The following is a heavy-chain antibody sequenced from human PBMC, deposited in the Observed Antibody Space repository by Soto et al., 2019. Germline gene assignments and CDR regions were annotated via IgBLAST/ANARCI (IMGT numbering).Heavy chain of an antibody. J-gene: IGHJ5*02. CDR1: GLTFNRYW. D-gene: IGHD2-15*01. Sequence: GGSLRLSCAASGLTFNRYWMHWVRHAPGKGLVWVSHINTDGSNTNYADSVKGRFTISRDNAKSTLFLQMNSLRDEDTAVYYCAREFCSGGNGYSYYFDPWGQGIPVTGSS. CDR3: AREFCSGGNGYSYYFDP. CDR2: INTDGSNT. V-gene: IGHV3-74*01.